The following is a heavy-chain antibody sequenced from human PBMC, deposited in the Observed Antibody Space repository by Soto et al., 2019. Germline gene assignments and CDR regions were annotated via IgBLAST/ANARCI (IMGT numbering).Heavy chain of an antibody. J-gene: IGHJ4*02. CDR1: GFTFNSYS. CDR2: ISGSGGST. V-gene: IGHV3-23*01. D-gene: IGHD6-13*01. Sequence: PGGSLRLSCAVSGFTFNSYSMNWVRQAPGKGLEWVSAISGSGGSTYYADSVKGRFTISRDNSKNTLYLQMNSLRAEDTAVYYCAYSSTPFDYWGQGNLVTVSS. CDR3: AYSSTPFDY.